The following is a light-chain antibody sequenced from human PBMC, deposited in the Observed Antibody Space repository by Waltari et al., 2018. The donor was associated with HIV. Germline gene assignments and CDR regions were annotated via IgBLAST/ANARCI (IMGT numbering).Light chain of an antibody. V-gene: IGKV3-20*01. Sequence: MVLTQSPGTLSLSPGDRAILSCRASQSVSGNFLGWYQQRPGQAPRLLVHGASRRATGTPARFSCGGSGTDFTLIISRLQPEDFAVYYCQQCATSPWTFGQGTTV. CDR3: QQCATSPWT. J-gene: IGKJ1*01. CDR2: GAS. CDR1: QSVSGNF.